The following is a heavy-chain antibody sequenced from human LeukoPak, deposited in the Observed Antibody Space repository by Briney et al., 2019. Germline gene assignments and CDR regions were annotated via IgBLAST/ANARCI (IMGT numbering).Heavy chain of an antibody. CDR2: IKEDGTET. CDR3: AKEGRSLQTY. Sequence: GGSLRLSCAASGFLFSSNWMSWVRLAPGKGMEWVANIKEDGTETYYVDSVKGRFTISRDDAKNSLYLQMNSLRVEDTAVYYCAKEGRSLQTYWGQGTLVTVSS. CDR1: GFLFSSNW. J-gene: IGHJ4*02. V-gene: IGHV3-7*03. D-gene: IGHD5-24*01.